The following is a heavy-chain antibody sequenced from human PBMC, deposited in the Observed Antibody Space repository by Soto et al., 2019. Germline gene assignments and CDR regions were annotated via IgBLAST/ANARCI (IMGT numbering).Heavy chain of an antibody. V-gene: IGHV1-3*01. D-gene: IGHD5-18*01. Sequence: QVQLVQSGAEVKKPGASVKVSCKASGYTFTSYAMHCVRQAPGQSLEWRGWINAGNGNTKYSQQFQGRVTITRDTSASTDYMELSSLRSEDTAVYYFARALPWGGYSYGDNFDYWGQGTLVTVSA. CDR2: INAGNGNT. CDR1: GYTFTSYA. CDR3: ARALPWGGYSYGDNFDY. J-gene: IGHJ4*02.